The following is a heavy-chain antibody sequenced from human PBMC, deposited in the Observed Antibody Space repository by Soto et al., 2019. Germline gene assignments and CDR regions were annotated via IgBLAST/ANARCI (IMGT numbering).Heavy chain of an antibody. V-gene: IGHV4-39*01. CDR3: ARHRGSGGSQPFDS. J-gene: IGHJ4*02. D-gene: IGHD3-10*01. CDR1: GGSISRSSYY. Sequence: SETLSLTCTVSGGSISRSSYYWGWIRQPPGKGLEWIGSIDYTGSTYYNPSFKSRVTISVDTSKNQLSLKLTSVTAEDTAVYYCARHRGSGGSQPFDSWGRGTLVTVSS. CDR2: IDYTGST.